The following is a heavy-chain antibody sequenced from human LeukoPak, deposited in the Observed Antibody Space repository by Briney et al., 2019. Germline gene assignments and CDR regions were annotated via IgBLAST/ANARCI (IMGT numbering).Heavy chain of an antibody. V-gene: IGHV1-69*04. Sequence: SVKVSCKASGGTFSSYAISWVRQAPGQGLEWMGRIIPILGIANDAQKFQGRVTITADKSTSTAYMELSSLRSEDTAVYYCARGGYYYDSSGYYYFDYWGQGTLVTVSS. CDR1: GGTFSSYA. CDR2: IIPILGIA. D-gene: IGHD3-22*01. J-gene: IGHJ4*02. CDR3: ARGGYYYDSSGYYYFDY.